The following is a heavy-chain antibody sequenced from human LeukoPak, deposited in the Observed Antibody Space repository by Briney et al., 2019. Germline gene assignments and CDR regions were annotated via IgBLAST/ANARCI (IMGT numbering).Heavy chain of an antibody. Sequence: SETLSLTCTVSGGSISSGSYYWSWIRQPAGRGLEWIGRIYTSGSTNYNPSLKSRVTMSVDTSKNQFSLKLSSVTAADTAVYYCARDFYFIGSGSRGDDWYFDLWGRGTLVTVSS. J-gene: IGHJ2*01. D-gene: IGHD3-10*01. V-gene: IGHV4-61*02. CDR3: ARDFYFIGSGSRGDDWYFDL. CDR1: GGSISSGSYY. CDR2: IYTSGST.